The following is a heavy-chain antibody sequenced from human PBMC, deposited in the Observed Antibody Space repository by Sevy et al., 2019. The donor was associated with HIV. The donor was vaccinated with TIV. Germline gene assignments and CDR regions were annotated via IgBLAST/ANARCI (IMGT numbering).Heavy chain of an antibody. Sequence: GGSLRLSCAASGFTFSSYGMHWVRQAPGKGLEWVAVIWYDGGNKYYADSVKGRFTISRDNSKNTLYLQMNSLRAEDTAVYYCARDRGDCSGGSCLPYYFDYWGQGTLVTVSS. CDR2: IWYDGGNK. CDR1: GFTFSSYG. CDR3: ARDRGDCSGGSCLPYYFDY. J-gene: IGHJ4*02. D-gene: IGHD2-15*01. V-gene: IGHV3-33*01.